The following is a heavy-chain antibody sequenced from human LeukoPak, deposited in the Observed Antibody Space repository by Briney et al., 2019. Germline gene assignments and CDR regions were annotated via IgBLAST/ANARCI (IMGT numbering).Heavy chain of an antibody. CDR1: GFTFSSYA. CDR3: AKDPSASGSYRDY. J-gene: IGHJ4*03. Sequence: GGSLRLSCAASGFTFSSYAMSWVRQAPGKGLEWVSVISGSGGSTYYADSVKGRFTISRDNSKNTLYLQMNSLRAEDTAVYYCAKDPSASGSYRDYWGQGTLVTVSS. V-gene: IGHV3-23*01. CDR2: ISGSGGST. D-gene: IGHD1-26*01.